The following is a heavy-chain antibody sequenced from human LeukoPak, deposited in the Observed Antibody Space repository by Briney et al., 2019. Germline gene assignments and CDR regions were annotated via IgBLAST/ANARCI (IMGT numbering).Heavy chain of an antibody. CDR1: GFTFSSYA. D-gene: IGHD6-19*01. J-gene: IGHJ6*02. CDR2: ISYDGSNK. V-gene: IGHV3-30-3*01. CDR3: ASLYSSGWHRYYYYYGMDV. Sequence: PGRSLRLSCAASGFTFSSYAMHWVRQAPGKGLEWVAVISYDGSNKYYADSVKGRFTISRDNSKNTLYLQMNSLRAEDTAVYYCASLYSSGWHRYYYYYGMDVWGQGTTVTVSS.